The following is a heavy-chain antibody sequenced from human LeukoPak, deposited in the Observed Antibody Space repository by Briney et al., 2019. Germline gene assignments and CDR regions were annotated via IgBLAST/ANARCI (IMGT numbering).Heavy chain of an antibody. Sequence: SQTLSLTCAISGDGVSSNSAAWNWIRQSPSRGLEWLGRTYYRSKNRAKWYNDYAVSVKSRITINSDTSKNQFSLQLNSVAPEDTAVYYCARVAYYGSGSYGMDVWGQGTTVTVSS. D-gene: IGHD3-10*01. V-gene: IGHV6-1*01. J-gene: IGHJ6*02. CDR2: TYYRSKNRAKWYN. CDR3: ARVAYYGSGSYGMDV. CDR1: GDGVSSNSAA.